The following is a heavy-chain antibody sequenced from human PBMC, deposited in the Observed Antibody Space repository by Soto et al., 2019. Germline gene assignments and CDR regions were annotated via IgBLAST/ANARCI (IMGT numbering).Heavy chain of an antibody. CDR2: IDPSDSYT. J-gene: IGHJ4*02. CDR1: GYSFTSYW. Sequence: HGESLKISCKGSGYSFTSYWISWVRQMPGKGLEWMGRIDPSDSYTNYSPSFQGHVTISADKSISTAYLQWSSLEASDTAMYYCARGVDCSSTSCYTGGVDYWGQGTLVTVSS. CDR3: ARGVDCSSTSCYTGGVDY. D-gene: IGHD2-2*02. V-gene: IGHV5-10-1*01.